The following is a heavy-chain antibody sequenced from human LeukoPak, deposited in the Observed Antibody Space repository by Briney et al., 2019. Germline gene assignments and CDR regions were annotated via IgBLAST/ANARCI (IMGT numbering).Heavy chain of an antibody. CDR1: GFTFSDYY. CDR3: AKDMQTWPRFPDY. J-gene: IGHJ4*02. D-gene: IGHD5-12*01. V-gene: IGHV3-11*01. Sequence: NPGGSLRLSCAASGFTFSDYYMSWIRQAPGKGLEWVSYISSSGSTIYYADSVKGRFTISRDNAKNSLYLQMNGLRVEDTAVYYCAKDMQTWPRFPDYWGQGTLVTVSS. CDR2: ISSSGSTI.